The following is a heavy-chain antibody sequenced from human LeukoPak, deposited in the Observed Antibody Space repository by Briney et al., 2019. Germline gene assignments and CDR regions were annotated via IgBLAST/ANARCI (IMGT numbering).Heavy chain of an antibody. CDR3: ARRGKDYYDRGSAFDI. CDR1: GGSISSGSYY. Sequence: SETLSLTCTVSGGSISSGSYYWSWIRQPAGKGLEWIGRIYTSGSSNYNPSLKSRVTISVDTSKNQFSLKLSSVTAADTAVYYCARRGKDYYDRGSAFDIWGQGTMVTVSS. CDR2: IYTSGSS. D-gene: IGHD3-22*01. J-gene: IGHJ3*02. V-gene: IGHV4-61*02.